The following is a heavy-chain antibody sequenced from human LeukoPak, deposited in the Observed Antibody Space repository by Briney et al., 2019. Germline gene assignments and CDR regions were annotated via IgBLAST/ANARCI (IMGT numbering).Heavy chain of an antibody. CDR2: IYYSGST. J-gene: IGHJ4*02. Sequence: SETLSLTCTVSGGSISSYYWSWIRQPPGKGLEWIGYIYYSGSTNYNPSLKSRVTISVDTSKNQFSLKLSSVTAADTAIYYCARRDNSDSSGYFDHWGQGTLVTVSS. D-gene: IGHD3-22*01. V-gene: IGHV4-59*08. CDR3: ARRDNSDSSGYFDH. CDR1: GGSISSYY.